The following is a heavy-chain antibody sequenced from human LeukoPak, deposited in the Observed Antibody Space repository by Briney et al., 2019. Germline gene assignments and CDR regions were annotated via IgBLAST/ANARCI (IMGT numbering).Heavy chain of an antibody. CDR3: ARVSRFFDWLPPFVY. CDR2: INPNSDGT. D-gene: IGHD3-9*01. Sequence: ASVKVSCKASGYTFTGYYIHWVRQAPGQGLEWMGWINPNSDGTNYAQNFQGRVTMTADPSISTAYMELSRLSSDDTAVYYCARVSRFFDWLPPFVYWGQGTLVTVSS. V-gene: IGHV1-2*02. J-gene: IGHJ4*02. CDR1: GYTFTGYY.